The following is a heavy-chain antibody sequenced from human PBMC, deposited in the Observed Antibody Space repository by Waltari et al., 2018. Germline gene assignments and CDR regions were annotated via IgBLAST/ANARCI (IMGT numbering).Heavy chain of an antibody. CDR3: ARGGSYDFWSGYSGGMDV. Sequence: QVQLQESGPGLVKPSETLSITCAVSGYSISSGYYWGWIRPPPGKGLEWIGSIYHSGSTYYNPSLKSRVTISVDTSKNQFSLKLSSVTAADTAVYYCARGGSYDFWSGYSGGMDVWGQGTTVTVSS. D-gene: IGHD3-3*01. V-gene: IGHV4-38-2*01. CDR2: IYHSGST. CDR1: GYSISSGYY. J-gene: IGHJ6*02.